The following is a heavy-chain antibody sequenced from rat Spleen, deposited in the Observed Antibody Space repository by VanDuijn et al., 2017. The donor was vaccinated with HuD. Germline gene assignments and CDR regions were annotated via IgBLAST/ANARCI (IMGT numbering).Heavy chain of an antibody. CDR3: TRHPDYSNYFDY. Sequence: EVQLVESGGGLVQPGRSLKLSCAASGFTFSDYGMAWVRQAPTKGLEWVAYISAGGDSTYYRDSVKGRFTISRDTAKSTLFLQMDSLRSEDTATYYCTRHPDYSNYFDYWGQGVMVTVSS. V-gene: IGHV5-29*01. CDR2: ISAGGDST. J-gene: IGHJ2*01. CDR1: GFTFSDYG. D-gene: IGHD1-1*01.